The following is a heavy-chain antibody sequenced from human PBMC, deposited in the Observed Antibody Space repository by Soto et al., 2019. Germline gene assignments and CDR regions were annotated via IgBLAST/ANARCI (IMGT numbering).Heavy chain of an antibody. J-gene: IGHJ4*02. D-gene: IGHD6-19*01. V-gene: IGHV1-69*04. CDR1: GGTFSSYA. CDR3: AREGRGWYVVY. CDR2: IIPILGIA. Sequence: ASVKVSCKASGGTFSSYAISWVRQAPGRGLEWMGRIIPILGIANYAQKLQGRVTMTTDTSTSTAYMELRSLRSDDTAVYYCAREGRGWYVVYWGQGTLVTVSS.